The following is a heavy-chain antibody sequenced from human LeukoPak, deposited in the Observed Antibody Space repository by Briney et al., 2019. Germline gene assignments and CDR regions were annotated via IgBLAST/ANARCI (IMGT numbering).Heavy chain of an antibody. D-gene: IGHD1-26*01. Sequence: GGSLRLSCAASGFTVSSNFMSWVRQAPGKGLEWVSLIYAGGGGSAYYADSVRGRFTGSRDDSKNTLDLQMNSLKPDDTAIYYCLRQGVGSPPRWGQGTLVTVSS. CDR3: LRQGVGSPPR. J-gene: IGHJ4*02. CDR2: IYAGGGGSA. CDR1: GFTVSSNF. V-gene: IGHV3-53*05.